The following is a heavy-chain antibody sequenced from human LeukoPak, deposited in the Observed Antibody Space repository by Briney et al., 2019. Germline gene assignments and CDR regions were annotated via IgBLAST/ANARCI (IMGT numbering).Heavy chain of an antibody. D-gene: IGHD5-12*01. V-gene: IGHV4-39*01. CDR2: IYYSGST. CDR1: GGSISSSSYY. J-gene: IGHJ5*02. CDR3: ARGLRWLPHNWFDP. Sequence: PSETLSLTCTVSGGSISSSSYYWGWIRQPPGKGLEWIGSIYYSGSTYYNPSLKSRVTISVDTSKNQFSLKLSSVTAADTAVYYCARGLRWLPHNWFDPWGQGTLVTVSS.